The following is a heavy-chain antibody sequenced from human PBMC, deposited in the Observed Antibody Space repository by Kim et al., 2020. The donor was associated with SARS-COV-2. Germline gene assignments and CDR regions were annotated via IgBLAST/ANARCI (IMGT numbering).Heavy chain of an antibody. CDR1: GFTFSSYS. D-gene: IGHD3-9*01. Sequence: GGSLRLSCAASGFTFSSYSMNWVRQAPGKGLEWVSSISSSSSYIYYADSVKGRFTISRDNAKNSLYLQMNSLRAEDTAVYYCARDGIDYDILTGYYKGRYYYCGMDVWGQGTTVTVSS. CDR3: ARDGIDYDILTGYYKGRYYYCGMDV. J-gene: IGHJ6*02. CDR2: ISSSSSYI. V-gene: IGHV3-21*01.